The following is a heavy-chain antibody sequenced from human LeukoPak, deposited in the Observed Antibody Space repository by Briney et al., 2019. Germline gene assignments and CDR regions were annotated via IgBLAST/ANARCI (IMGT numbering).Heavy chain of an antibody. CDR2: IRYDGSNK. Sequence: GGSLSLSCAASGSTFSSYGMHWVRQAPGKGLEWVAFIRYDGSNKYYADSVKGRFTISRDNSKNTLYLQMNSLRAEDTAVYYCAKDFPVGATHYDAFDIWGQGTMVTVSS. CDR1: GSTFSSYG. V-gene: IGHV3-30*02. J-gene: IGHJ3*02. D-gene: IGHD1-26*01. CDR3: AKDFPVGATHYDAFDI.